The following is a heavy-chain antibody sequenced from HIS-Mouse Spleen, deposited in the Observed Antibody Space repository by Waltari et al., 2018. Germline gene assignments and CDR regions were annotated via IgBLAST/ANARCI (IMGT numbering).Heavy chain of an antibody. CDR2: IYYSGST. Sequence: QLQLQESVPGLVKPSETLSLTCTVSGGPISSSSYQWGWIRQPPGKGLEWIGSIYYSGSTYYNPSLKSRVTISVDTSKNQFSLKLSSVTAADTAVYYCTREIPYSSSWYDWYFDLWGRGTLVTVSS. V-gene: IGHV4-39*07. D-gene: IGHD6-13*01. CDR3: TREIPYSSSWYDWYFDL. CDR1: GGPISSSSYQ. J-gene: IGHJ2*01.